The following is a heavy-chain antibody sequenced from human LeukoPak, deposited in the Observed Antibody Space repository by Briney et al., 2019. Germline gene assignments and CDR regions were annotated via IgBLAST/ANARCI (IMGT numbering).Heavy chain of an antibody. CDR1: GYTFTSYY. CDR2: INPSGGST. V-gene: IGHV1-46*01. J-gene: IGHJ4*02. Sequence: PSVKVSCKASGYTFTSYYMHWVRQAPGQGLEWMGIINPSGGSTSYAQKFQGRVTMTRDTSTSTVYMELSSLRSEDTAVYYCARSPPKGTMIVVWGQGTLVPVSS. D-gene: IGHD3-22*01. CDR3: ARSPPKGTMIVV.